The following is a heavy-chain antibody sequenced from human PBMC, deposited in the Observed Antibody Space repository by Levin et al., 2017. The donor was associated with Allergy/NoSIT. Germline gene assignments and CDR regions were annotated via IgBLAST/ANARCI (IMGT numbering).Heavy chain of an antibody. CDR2: IYSGTST. CDR3: ARALVLVRGVIIHDAFDI. V-gene: IGHV3-53*01. CDR1: GFTISSTY. J-gene: IGHJ3*02. D-gene: IGHD3-10*01. Sequence: GGSLRLSCAASGFTISSTYMSWVRQAPGKGLEWVSVIYSGTSTYYADSVKGRFTISRDNSKNTLYLQMNSLRAEDTAGYYCARALVLVRGVIIHDAFDIWGQGTMVTVSS.